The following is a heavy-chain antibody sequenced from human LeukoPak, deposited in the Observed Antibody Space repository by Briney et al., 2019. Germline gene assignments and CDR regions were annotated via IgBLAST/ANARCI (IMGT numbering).Heavy chain of an antibody. V-gene: IGHV1-2*04. CDR2: INPNSGGT. CDR1: GYTFTGYY. CDR3: ARGYYDSSGYCLFDY. Sequence: ASVKVSCKASGYTFTGYYMHWVRQAPGQGLEWMGWINPNSGGTNYAQEFQGWVTMTRDTSISTAYMELSRLRSDDTAVYYCARGYYDSSGYCLFDYWGQGTLVTVSS. D-gene: IGHD3-22*01. J-gene: IGHJ4*02.